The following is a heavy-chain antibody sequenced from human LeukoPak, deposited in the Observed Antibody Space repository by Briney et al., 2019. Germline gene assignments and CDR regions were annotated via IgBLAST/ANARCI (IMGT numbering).Heavy chain of an antibody. V-gene: IGHV3-53*05. D-gene: IGHD5-18*01. J-gene: IGHJ4*02. Sequence: GGSLRLSCAASGFTVSSNYMSWVRQAPGKGLEWVSVIYNDGHGGNTYYADSVKGRFTISRDNSKNTLYLQMNSLRAEDTAVYYCARESEDSYGLDYWGQGTLVTVSS. CDR2: IYNDGHGGNT. CDR1: GFTVSSNY. CDR3: ARESEDSYGLDY.